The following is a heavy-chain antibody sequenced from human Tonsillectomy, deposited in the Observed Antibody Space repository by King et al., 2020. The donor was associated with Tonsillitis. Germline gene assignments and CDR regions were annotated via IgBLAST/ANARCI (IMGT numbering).Heavy chain of an antibody. CDR2: INHSGST. CDR3: ARDGTIFGVVIGDAFDI. Sequence: VQLQQWGAGLLKPSETLSLTCAVYGGSFSGYYWSWIRQPPGKGLEWIGEINHSGSTNYNPSLKSRVTISVDTSKNQFSLKPSSVTAADTAVYYCARDGTIFGVVIGDAFDIWGQGTMVTVSS. V-gene: IGHV4-34*01. D-gene: IGHD3-3*01. CDR1: GGSFSGYY. J-gene: IGHJ3*02.